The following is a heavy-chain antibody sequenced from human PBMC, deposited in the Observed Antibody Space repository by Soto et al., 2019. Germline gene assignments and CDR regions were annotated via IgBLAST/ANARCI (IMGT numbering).Heavy chain of an antibody. D-gene: IGHD3-3*01. CDR3: ARFGLVTFDC. Sequence: GGSLRLSCAASGFIFNTYSMDWVRQAPGKGLEWVASISPSGSYMYYGDSLKGRFTVSRDNAKNSLYLQMDSLRADDTAVYYCARFGLVTFDCWGQGTLVTVSS. CDR2: ISPSGSYM. CDR1: GFIFNTYS. V-gene: IGHV3-21*01. J-gene: IGHJ4*02.